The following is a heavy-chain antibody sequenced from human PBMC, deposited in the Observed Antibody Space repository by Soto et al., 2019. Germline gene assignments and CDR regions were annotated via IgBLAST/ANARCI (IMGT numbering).Heavy chain of an antibody. Sequence: QVQLLQSGAEVKKPGASVKVSCKPSGYTLTSYGITWVRQAPGQGLEWMGWISAYNGNTNYAQKLQGRVTMTTDRSTSTAYMELRSMRSDDTAVYYWARDNMVASDYWGQGTLVAVSS. V-gene: IGHV1-18*01. CDR1: GYTLTSYG. J-gene: IGHJ4*02. CDR3: ARDNMVASDY. D-gene: IGHD5-12*01. CDR2: ISAYNGNT.